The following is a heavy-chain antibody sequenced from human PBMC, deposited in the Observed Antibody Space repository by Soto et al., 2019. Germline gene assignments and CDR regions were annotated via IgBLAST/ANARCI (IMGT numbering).Heavy chain of an antibody. CDR1: GFTFSSYA. V-gene: IGHV3-23*01. J-gene: IGHJ4*02. Sequence: GGSLRLSCAASGFTFSSYAMSWVRQAPGKGLEWVSAISGSGGSTYYADSVKGRFTISRDNSKNTLYLQMNSLRAEDTAVYYCAKALRAYYYDELFYFDYWGQGTLVTVSS. D-gene: IGHD3-22*01. CDR2: ISGSGGST. CDR3: AKALRAYYYDELFYFDY.